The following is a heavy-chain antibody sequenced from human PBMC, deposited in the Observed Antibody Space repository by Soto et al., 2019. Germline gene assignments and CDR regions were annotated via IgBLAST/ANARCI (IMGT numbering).Heavy chain of an antibody. D-gene: IGHD4-17*01. Sequence: GGPLRLSCAASGFTAVDYAMHWVRQAPGKGLEWVSGISSNSDTIDYADSVKGRFTISRDNAKNSLFLQMNSLRPEDTALYYCAKDMKWGGMTTSHYFDSWGQGPLVTVSS. CDR2: ISSNSDTI. CDR1: GFTAVDYA. CDR3: AKDMKWGGMTTSHYFDS. J-gene: IGHJ4*02. V-gene: IGHV3-9*02.